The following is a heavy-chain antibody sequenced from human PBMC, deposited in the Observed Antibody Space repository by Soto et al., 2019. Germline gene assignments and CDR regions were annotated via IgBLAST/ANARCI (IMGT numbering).Heavy chain of an antibody. CDR1: GFTFSSYA. CDR2: ISSNGGST. V-gene: IGHV3-64D*06. J-gene: IGHJ4*02. CDR3: VKLEIVGATGRYFDL. D-gene: IGHD1-26*01. Sequence: GGSLRLSCSASGFTFSSYAMHWVRQAPGKGLEYVSAISSNGGSTYYADSVKGRFTISRDNSKNTLYLQMSSLRAEDTAVYYCVKLEIVGATGRYFDLWGQGTLVTVSS.